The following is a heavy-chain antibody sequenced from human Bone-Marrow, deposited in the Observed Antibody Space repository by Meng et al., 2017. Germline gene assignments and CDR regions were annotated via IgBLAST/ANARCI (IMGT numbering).Heavy chain of an antibody. CDR3: AGASRGLSDAFDI. CDR1: GFTFSSYG. V-gene: IGHV3-33*01. D-gene: IGHD3-16*02. CDR2: IWYDGSNK. Sequence: GGSLRPSCAASGFTFSSYGMHWVRQAPGKGLGWVAVIWYDGSNKYYADSVKGRFTISRDNSKNTLYLQMNSLRAEDTAVYYCAGASRGLSDAFDIWGQGTMVTVSS. J-gene: IGHJ3*02.